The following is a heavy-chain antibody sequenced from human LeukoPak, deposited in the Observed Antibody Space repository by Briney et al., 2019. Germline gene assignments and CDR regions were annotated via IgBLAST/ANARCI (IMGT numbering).Heavy chain of an antibody. J-gene: IGHJ5*01. CDR1: GFALKSYS. V-gene: IGHV3-21*01. CDR2: ISSNSAYI. CDR3: ARVAVSGPTGWFDS. Sequence: PGGSLTLSCAGSGFALKSYSLTWVRQSPGKGLEWVSSISSNSAYIHYADSVKGRFTISRDNVDNVVYLEMNSLGAEDTATYYCARVAVSGPTGWFDSWGQGTLVIVSS. D-gene: IGHD2-8*02.